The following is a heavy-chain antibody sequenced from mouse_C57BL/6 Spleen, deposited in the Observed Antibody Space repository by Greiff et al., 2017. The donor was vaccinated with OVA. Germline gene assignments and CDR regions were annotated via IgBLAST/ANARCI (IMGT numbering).Heavy chain of an antibody. CDR1: GYTFTDYY. V-gene: IGHV1-26*01. CDR2: INPNNGGT. CDR3: ANWPYYYAMDD. J-gene: IGHJ4*01. Sequence: EVQLQQSGPELVKPGASVKISCKASGYTFTDYYMNWVKQSHGKSLEWIGDINPNNGGTSYNQKFKGKATLTVDKSSSTAYMELRSLTSEDSAVYYCANWPYYYAMDDWGQGTSVTVSS.